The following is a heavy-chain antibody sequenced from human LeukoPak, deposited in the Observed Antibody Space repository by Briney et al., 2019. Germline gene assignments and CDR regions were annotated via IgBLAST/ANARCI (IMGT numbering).Heavy chain of an antibody. CDR2: VHYSLSS. J-gene: IGHJ4*02. Sequence: SETLSLTCTVSGASINGYYWSWIRQPPGKGLEWIGNVHYSLSSNYSPSLESRITISMDTSQRQFSLKLTSVTAADTAVYYCACYKIVERNFDFWGQGMLVTVSS. CDR3: ACYKIVERNFDF. V-gene: IGHV4-59*01. D-gene: IGHD5-24*01. CDR1: GASINGYY.